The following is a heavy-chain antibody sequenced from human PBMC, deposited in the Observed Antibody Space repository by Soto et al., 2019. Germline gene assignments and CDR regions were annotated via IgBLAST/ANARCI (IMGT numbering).Heavy chain of an antibody. V-gene: IGHV3-30-3*01. J-gene: IGHJ5*02. CDR2: ISYDGSNK. CDR1: GFTFSSYA. CDR3: ARGHEDRFDP. Sequence: GGSLRLSCAASGFTFSSYAMHWVRQAPGKGLEWVAVISYDGSNKYYADSVKGRFTISRDNSKNTLYLQMNSLRAEDTAVYYCARGHEDRFDPWGQGTLVTVSS.